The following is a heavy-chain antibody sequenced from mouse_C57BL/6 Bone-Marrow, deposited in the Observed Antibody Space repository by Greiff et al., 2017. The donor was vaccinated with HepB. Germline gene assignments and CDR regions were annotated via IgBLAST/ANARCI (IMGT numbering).Heavy chain of an antibody. Sequence: QVQLQQPGAELVKPGASVKLSCKASGYTFTSYWMHWVKQRPGQGLEWIGMIHPNSGSTNYNEKFKSKATLTVDKSSSTAYMQLSSLTSEDSAVYYCAGDSSGYAAWFAYWGQGTLVTVSA. D-gene: IGHD3-2*02. J-gene: IGHJ3*01. V-gene: IGHV1-64*01. CDR3: AGDSSGYAAWFAY. CDR1: GYTFTSYW. CDR2: IHPNSGST.